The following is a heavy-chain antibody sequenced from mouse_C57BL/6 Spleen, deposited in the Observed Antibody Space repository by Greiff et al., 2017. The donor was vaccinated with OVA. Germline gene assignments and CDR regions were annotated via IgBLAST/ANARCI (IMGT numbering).Heavy chain of an antibody. Sequence: QVQLQQPGAELVMPGASVKLSCKASGYTFTSYWMHWVKQRPGQGLEWIGEIDPSDSYTNYNQKFKGKSTLTVDKSSSTAYMQLSSLTSEDSAVYYCARRGGYDACFAYWGQGTLVTVSA. J-gene: IGHJ3*01. V-gene: IGHV1-69*01. CDR1: GYTFTSYW. CDR2: IDPSDSYT. D-gene: IGHD2-2*01. CDR3: ARRGGYDACFAY.